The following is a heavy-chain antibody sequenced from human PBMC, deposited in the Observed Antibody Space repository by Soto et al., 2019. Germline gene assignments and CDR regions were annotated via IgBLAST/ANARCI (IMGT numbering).Heavy chain of an antibody. V-gene: IGHV4-59*01. D-gene: IGHD3-22*01. CDR2: ISYSGST. Sequence: SETLSLTCTVSGGSISSYYWSWIRQPPGKGLEWIGYISYSGSTNHNPSLKSRVTISVDTSKNQFSLKLSSVTAADTAMYFCARTDYYDSSGSFGYWSQGTLVTVSS. J-gene: IGHJ4*02. CDR1: GGSISSYY. CDR3: ARTDYYDSSGSFGY.